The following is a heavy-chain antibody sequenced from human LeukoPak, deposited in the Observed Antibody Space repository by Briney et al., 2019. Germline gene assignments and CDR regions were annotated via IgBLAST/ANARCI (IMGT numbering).Heavy chain of an antibody. Sequence: GGSLRLSCAASGFTFSSYAMSWVRQAPKKGLEWVSVISASGGSTNYADSVKGRFTISRDNSKNTLYLQMNSLRAEDTAVYYCAKSGYNRFDYWGQGTLVTVSS. CDR3: AKSGYNRFDY. CDR2: ISASGGST. D-gene: IGHD5-24*01. V-gene: IGHV3-23*01. J-gene: IGHJ4*02. CDR1: GFTFSSYA.